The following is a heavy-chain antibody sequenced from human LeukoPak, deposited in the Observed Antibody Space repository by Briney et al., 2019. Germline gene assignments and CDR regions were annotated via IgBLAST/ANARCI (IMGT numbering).Heavy chain of an antibody. CDR1: GFTFSSYG. CDR2: ISYDGSNK. Sequence: SGRSLRLSCAASGFTFSSYGMHWVRQAPGKGLEWVAVISYDGSNKYYADSVKGRFTISGDNSKNTLYLQMNSLRAEDTAVYYCAKALFAVVAATQDYWGQGTLVTVSS. CDR3: AKALFAVVAATQDY. V-gene: IGHV3-30*18. J-gene: IGHJ4*02. D-gene: IGHD2-15*01.